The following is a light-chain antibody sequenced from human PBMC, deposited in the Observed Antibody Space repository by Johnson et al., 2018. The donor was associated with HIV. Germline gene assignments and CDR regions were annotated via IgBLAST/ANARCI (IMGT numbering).Light chain of an antibody. CDR2: END. J-gene: IGLJ1*01. CDR3: GTWDSSLSFYV. Sequence: QSVLTQSPSVSAAPGQKVTISCSGSSSNIGNNYVSWYQQFPGTAPKLLICENDKRPSGIPDRFSGSKSGTSATLGITGLQTGDEADYYCGTWDSSLSFYVFGTGTKVTVL. V-gene: IGLV1-51*02. CDR1: SSNIGNNY.